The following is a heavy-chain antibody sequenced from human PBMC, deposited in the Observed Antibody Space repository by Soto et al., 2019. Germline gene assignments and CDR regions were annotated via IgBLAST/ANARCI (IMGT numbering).Heavy chain of an antibody. CDR3: AREAAAGTIDY. CDR2: IYYSGST. V-gene: IGHV4-39*02. Sequence: QLQLQESGPGLVKPSETLSLTCTVSGGSISSSSYYWGWIRQPPGKGLEWIGSIYYSGSTYYNPSLKSRVTISVDTSKNQFSLKMSSVTAADPAVYYCAREAAAGTIDYWGQGTLVTVSS. CDR1: GGSISSSSYY. D-gene: IGHD6-13*01. J-gene: IGHJ4*02.